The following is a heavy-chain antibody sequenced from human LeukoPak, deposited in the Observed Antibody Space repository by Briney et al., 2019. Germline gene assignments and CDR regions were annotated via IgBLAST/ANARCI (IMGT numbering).Heavy chain of an antibody. D-gene: IGHD4-17*01. CDR1: GGSISSYY. CDR2: IYYSGST. V-gene: IGHV4-59*12. J-gene: IGHJ2*01. Sequence: PSETLSLTCTVSGGSISSYYWSWIRQPPGKGLEWIGYIYYSGSTNYNPSLKSRVTMSVDTSKNQFSLKLSSVTAADAAVYYCASGVGDYGDYDPYWYFDLWGRGTLVTVSS. CDR3: ASGVGDYGDYDPYWYFDL.